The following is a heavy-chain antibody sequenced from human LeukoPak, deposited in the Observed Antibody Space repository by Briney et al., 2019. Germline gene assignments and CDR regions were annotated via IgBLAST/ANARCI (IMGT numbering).Heavy chain of an antibody. CDR2: ITGSGGST. D-gene: IGHD2-2*01. J-gene: IGHJ4*02. V-gene: IGHV3-23*01. CDR1: GFTFNNYA. Sequence: GGSLRLSCVASGFTFNNYAMSWVRQAPGKGLEWVSAITGSGGSTYYGDSVKGRVTPSRDNSRNTLYLQLNSLRAEDTAVYYCAKGFGGTSTSCPPRFDYWGQGILVTVSS. CDR3: AKGFGGTSTSCPPRFDY.